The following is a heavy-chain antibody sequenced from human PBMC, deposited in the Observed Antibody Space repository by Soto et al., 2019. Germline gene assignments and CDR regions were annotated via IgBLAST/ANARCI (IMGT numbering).Heavy chain of an antibody. V-gene: IGHV3-9*01. CDR3: AKDIDKNYYYYMDV. D-gene: IGHD3-9*01. CDR2: ISWNSGSI. CDR1: GFTFDDYA. J-gene: IGHJ6*03. Sequence: EVQLVESGGGLVQPGRSLRLSCAASGFTFDDYAMHWVRQAPGKGLEWVSGISWNSGSIGYADSVKGRFTISRDNAKNSLYLQMNSLRAEDTALYYCAKDIDKNYYYYMDVWGKGTTVTVSS.